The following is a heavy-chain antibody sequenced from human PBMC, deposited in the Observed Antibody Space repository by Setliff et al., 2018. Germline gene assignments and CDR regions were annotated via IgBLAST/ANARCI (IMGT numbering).Heavy chain of an antibody. V-gene: IGHV4-4*08. CDR3: LRIRLVPHGHS. CDR2: IYTRGST. J-gene: IGHJ4*02. Sequence: SETLSLTCTVSGGSISSNYWSWIRQPAGKGLEWIGHIYTRGSTNYNPSLRSRVSISVDTSKNHFSLRLSSVAATDTAVYYCLRIRLVPHGHSWGQGTLVTV. D-gene: IGHD2-15*01. CDR1: GGSISSNY.